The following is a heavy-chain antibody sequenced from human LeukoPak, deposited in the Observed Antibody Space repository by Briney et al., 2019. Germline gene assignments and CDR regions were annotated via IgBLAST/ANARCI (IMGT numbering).Heavy chain of an antibody. CDR2: ISGSGGNT. J-gene: IGHJ4*02. Sequence: PGGSLRLSCAATGFTFSTNPMSWVRQAPGKGLEWVSAISGSGGNTYYADSVKGRFTISRDNSRNTLFLQMNSLRADDTAVYYCASSVGVTMFFDFWGQGTLVTVSS. D-gene: IGHD3-10*02. CDR3: ASSVGVTMFFDF. CDR1: GFTFSTNP. V-gene: IGHV3-23*01.